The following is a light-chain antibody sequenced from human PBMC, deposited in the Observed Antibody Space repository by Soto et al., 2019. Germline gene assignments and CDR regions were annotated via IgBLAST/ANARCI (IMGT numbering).Light chain of an antibody. CDR3: CSFARSSTWI. V-gene: IGLV2-23*02. CDR2: EVS. Sequence: QPVLTQPASVSGSPGQSITISCTGTNSDVGNYNHVSWYQQHPGKAPKLMIYEVSKRPSGVSNRFSGSKSANTASLTISGLQAEDEAVYYCCSFARSSTWIFGGGTKVTVL. J-gene: IGLJ2*01. CDR1: NSDVGNYNH.